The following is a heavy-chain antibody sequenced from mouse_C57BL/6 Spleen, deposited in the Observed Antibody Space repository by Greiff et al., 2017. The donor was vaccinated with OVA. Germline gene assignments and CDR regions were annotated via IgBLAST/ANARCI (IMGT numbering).Heavy chain of an antibody. CDR3: ASDYGNYAYWDFDV. J-gene: IGHJ1*03. V-gene: IGHV1-82*01. CDR2: IYPGDGDT. Sequence: QVQLQQSGPELVKPGASVKISCKASGYAFSSSWLNWVKQRPGKGLEWIGRIYPGDGDTNYNGKFKGKATLTADKSSSTAYMQLSSLTSEDSAVYVCASDYGNYAYWDFDVWGTGTTVNVSS. CDR1: GYAFSSSW. D-gene: IGHD2-1*01.